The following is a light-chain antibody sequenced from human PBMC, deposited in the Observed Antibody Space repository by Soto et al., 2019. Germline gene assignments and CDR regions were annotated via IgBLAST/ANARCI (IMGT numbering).Light chain of an antibody. CDR2: TAS. V-gene: IGKV1-9*01. J-gene: IGKJ5*01. CDR1: QGIGNY. CDR3: QQRHSYPIT. Sequence: DIQLTQSPSFLSASVGDRVTITCRASQGIGNYLAWYQQRPGKAPNLLIYTASTLQSGVPSRFSGSGSGTEFTLTISSLQPEDFATYYCQQRHSYPITFGQGTRLEIK.